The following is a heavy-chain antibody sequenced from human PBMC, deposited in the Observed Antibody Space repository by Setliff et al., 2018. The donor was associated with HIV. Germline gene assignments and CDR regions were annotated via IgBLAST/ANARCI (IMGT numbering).Heavy chain of an antibody. D-gene: IGHD3-10*01. CDR3: ASSGSGSYINWFGP. CDR2: IYYSGST. V-gene: IGHV4-31*03. Sequence: PSETLSLTCTVSGGSISSGTYYWSWIRQHPGKGLEWIGYIYYSGSTYYNPSLKSRVTISVDTSRNQFSLKLSSVTAADTAVYYCASSGSGSYINWFGPGGQGTLVTVSS. CDR1: GGSISSGTYY. J-gene: IGHJ5*02.